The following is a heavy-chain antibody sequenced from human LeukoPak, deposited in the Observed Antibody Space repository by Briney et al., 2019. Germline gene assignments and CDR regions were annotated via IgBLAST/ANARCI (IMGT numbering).Heavy chain of an antibody. V-gene: IGHV3-21*01. D-gene: IGHD3-16*01. CDR2: ISSSSSYI. J-gene: IGHJ4*02. CDR3: ARGVGYYDYVWGSS. Sequence: PGGSLRLSCAASGFTFSSYSMNWVRQAPGKGLEWVSSISSSSSYIYYADSVKGRFTISRDNAKNSLYLQMNSLRAEDTAVYHCARGVGYYDYVWGSSRGQGTLVTVSS. CDR1: GFTFSSYS.